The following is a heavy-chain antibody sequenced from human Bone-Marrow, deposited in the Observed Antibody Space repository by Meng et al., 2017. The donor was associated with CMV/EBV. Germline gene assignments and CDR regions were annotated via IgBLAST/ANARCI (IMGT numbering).Heavy chain of an antibody. D-gene: IGHD3-3*01. CDR3: ARDHREGGSITIFGVVIISYYGMDV. CDR2: ISSSSSYI. CDR1: GFTFSSYS. J-gene: IGHJ6*02. Sequence: GESLKISCAASGFTFSSYSMNWVRQAPGKGLEWVSSISSSSSYIYYADSVKGRFTISRDNAKNSLYLQMNSLRAEDTAVYYCARDHREGGSITIFGVVIISYYGMDVCGQGTTVTVSS. V-gene: IGHV3-21*01.